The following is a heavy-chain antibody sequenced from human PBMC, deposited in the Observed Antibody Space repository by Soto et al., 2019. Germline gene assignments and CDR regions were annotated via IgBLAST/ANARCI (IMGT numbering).Heavy chain of an antibody. J-gene: IGHJ4*02. CDR2: IYSDGST. CDR1: GFTASSNY. V-gene: IGHV3-53*04. D-gene: IGHD3-22*01. Sequence: GGSLRLSCAASGFTASSNYMSWVRQAPGKGLDWVSVIYSDGSTYYVDSVKGRFTISRHNSKNTLYLQMDSLRIEDTAVYFCVKGEYYYDGSAYYPFDYWGQGRMVTVSS. CDR3: VKGEYYYDGSAYYPFDY.